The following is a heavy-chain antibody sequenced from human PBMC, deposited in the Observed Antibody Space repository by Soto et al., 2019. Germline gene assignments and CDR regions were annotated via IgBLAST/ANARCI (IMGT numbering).Heavy chain of an antibody. D-gene: IGHD3-10*01. J-gene: IGHJ1*01. Sequence: QVQLVQSGAEVKKPGASVKVSCKASGYTFISYGISWVRQAPGQGLEWVGWMSAFTGKADYAQIFQDRVTMTTDTSTSTAYMELSSLRSDDTAVYYCARDQRYYGSGYYYSDSWGQGTLVTVSS. CDR3: ARDQRYYGSGYYYSDS. V-gene: IGHV1-18*04. CDR2: MSAFTGKA. CDR1: GYTFISYG.